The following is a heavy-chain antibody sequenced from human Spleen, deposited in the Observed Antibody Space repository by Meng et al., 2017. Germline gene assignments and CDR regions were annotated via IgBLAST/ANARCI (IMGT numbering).Heavy chain of an antibody. Sequence: QGPLHQLGAGPLKPSETLSLPCAVHGGSFSGYYWSWIRQPPGKGLEWIGEINHSGSTNYNPSLKSRVTISVDTSKNQFSLKLSSVTAADTAVYYCARGITMVRGVILPYNWFDPWGQGTLVTVSS. D-gene: IGHD3-10*01. V-gene: IGHV4-34*01. CDR2: INHSGST. J-gene: IGHJ5*02. CDR1: GGSFSGYY. CDR3: ARGITMVRGVILPYNWFDP.